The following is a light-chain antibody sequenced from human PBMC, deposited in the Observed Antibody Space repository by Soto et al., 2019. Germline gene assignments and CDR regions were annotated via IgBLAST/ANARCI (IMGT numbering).Light chain of an antibody. Sequence: DLVMTQSPLSLPVTRGEPASISCRSSQSLLHSNGYNYLDWYLQKPGQSPQLLIYLGSNRASGVPDRFSGSGSGTDFTLKISRVEAEDVGVYYCMQALQTPPTFGQGTKLEIK. CDR1: QSLLHSNGYNY. CDR2: LGS. V-gene: IGKV2-28*01. CDR3: MQALQTPPT. J-gene: IGKJ2*01.